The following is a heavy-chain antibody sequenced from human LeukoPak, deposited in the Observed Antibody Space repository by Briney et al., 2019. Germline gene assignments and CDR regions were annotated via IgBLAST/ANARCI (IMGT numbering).Heavy chain of an antibody. CDR1: GDSISSYY. Sequence: SETLSLTCTVSGDSISSYYWTWIRQPPGKGLEWIGHISYSGSTNYNPSLKSRVTISVDTSKSKFSLKLSSVTAAATAVYYCARALAPYGDYAFDYWGQGTLVTVSS. J-gene: IGHJ4*02. CDR2: ISYSGST. CDR3: ARALAPYGDYAFDY. D-gene: IGHD4-17*01. V-gene: IGHV4-59*01.